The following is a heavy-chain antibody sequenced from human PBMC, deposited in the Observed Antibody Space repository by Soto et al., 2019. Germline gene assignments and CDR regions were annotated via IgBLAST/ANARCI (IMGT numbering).Heavy chain of an antibody. Sequence: GASVKVSCKASGYTFTSHGITWVRQAPGQGIEWMEWISAYNGNTNYTQKKKGRLTMTTDTSTSTAYMELRSLRSDYMAVYYCARDLGGYNSIAAYWGQGALVTVSS. CDR1: GYTFTSHG. CDR3: ARDLGGYNSIAAY. D-gene: IGHD5-12*01. V-gene: IGHV1-18*03. J-gene: IGHJ4*02. CDR2: ISAYNGNT.